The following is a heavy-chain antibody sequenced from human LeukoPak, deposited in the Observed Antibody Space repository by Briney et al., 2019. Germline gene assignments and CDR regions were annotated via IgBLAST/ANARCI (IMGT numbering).Heavy chain of an antibody. CDR3: AKDKYSWSSRLPADP. J-gene: IGHJ5*02. Sequence: GRSLRLSCAASGFTFDDYAMHWVRQAPGKGLEWVSGISWNSGSIGYADSVKGRFTISRDNSKNTLYLQMNSLRAEDTAVYYCAKDKYSWSSRLPADPWGQGTLVTVSS. D-gene: IGHD1-26*01. V-gene: IGHV3-9*01. CDR2: ISWNSGSI. CDR1: GFTFDDYA.